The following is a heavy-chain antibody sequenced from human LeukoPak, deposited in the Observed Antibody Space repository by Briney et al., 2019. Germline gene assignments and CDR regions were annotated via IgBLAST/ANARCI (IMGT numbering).Heavy chain of an antibody. J-gene: IGHJ4*02. D-gene: IGHD3-10*01. Sequence: GGSLRLSCAASGFTFSSYGMHWVRQAPGKGLEWVAVISYDGSNKYYADSVKGRFTISRDNSKNTLYLQMNSLRAEDTAVYYCAKGPSGFGELPYWGQGTLVTVSS. CDR3: AKGPSGFGELPY. CDR1: GFTFSSYG. CDR2: ISYDGSNK. V-gene: IGHV3-30*18.